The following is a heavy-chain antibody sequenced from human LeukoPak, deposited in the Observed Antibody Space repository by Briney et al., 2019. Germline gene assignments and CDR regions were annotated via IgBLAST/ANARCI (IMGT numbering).Heavy chain of an antibody. CDR3: ATNVWSGFYRGSYFHY. Sequence: QPSETLSLTCTVSGGSISSYYWSWVRQAPGKGLEWVSVIFDGGTTYYADSVKGRFTISRHNSKNMLYLQMNSLRPEDTAVYYCATNVWSGFYRGSYFHYWGQGTLVTVSS. CDR1: GGSISSYY. V-gene: IGHV3-53*04. D-gene: IGHD3-3*01. CDR2: IFDGGTT. J-gene: IGHJ4*02.